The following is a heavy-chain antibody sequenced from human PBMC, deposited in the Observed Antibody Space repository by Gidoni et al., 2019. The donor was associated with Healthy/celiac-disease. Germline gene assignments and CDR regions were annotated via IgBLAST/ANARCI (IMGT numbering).Heavy chain of an antibody. CDR1: GYTFTGYY. Sequence: QVQLVQSGAEVKKPGASVKVSCKASGYTFTGYYMPWVRQAPGQGLEWMGWINPNSGGTNYAQKFQGRVTMTRDTSISTAYMELSRLRSDDTAVYYCARDRCSGGSCYSAYYYYYGMDVWGQGTTVTVSS. V-gene: IGHV1-2*02. CDR3: ARDRCSGGSCYSAYYYYYGMDV. CDR2: INPNSGGT. D-gene: IGHD2-15*01. J-gene: IGHJ6*02.